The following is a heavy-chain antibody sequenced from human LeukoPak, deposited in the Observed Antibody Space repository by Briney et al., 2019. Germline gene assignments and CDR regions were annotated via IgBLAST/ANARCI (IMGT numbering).Heavy chain of an antibody. D-gene: IGHD5-18*01. CDR1: GYTFTGYY. CDR2: INPNSGST. Sequence: GASVKVSCKASGYTFTGYYMHWVRQAPGQGLEWMGGINPNSGSTNYAQKFQGRVTMTRDTSISTAYMELSRLRSDDTAVYYCASDTAMVPGYFDYWGQGTLVTVSS. CDR3: ASDTAMVPGYFDY. V-gene: IGHV1-2*02. J-gene: IGHJ4*02.